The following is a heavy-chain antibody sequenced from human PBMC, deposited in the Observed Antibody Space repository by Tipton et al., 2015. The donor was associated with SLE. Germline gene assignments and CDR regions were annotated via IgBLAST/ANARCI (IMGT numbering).Heavy chain of an antibody. CDR2: IGTAGDT. D-gene: IGHD2-15*01. CDR1: GFTFRSYD. CDR3: ARGGYSSGGTDF. Sequence: GSLRLSCAASGFTFRSYDMYWVRQGTGNGLEWVSAIGTAGDTYYPGSVKGRFTISRENAKNSLYLQMNSLRVGDTAVYYCARGGYSSGGTDFWGQGTLVTVSS. J-gene: IGHJ4*02. V-gene: IGHV3-13*04.